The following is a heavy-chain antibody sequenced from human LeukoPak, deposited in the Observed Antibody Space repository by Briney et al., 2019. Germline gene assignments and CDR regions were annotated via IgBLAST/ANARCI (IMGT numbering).Heavy chain of an antibody. CDR2: IFYSGST. Sequence: SETLSLTCTVSGGSVSSGGFYWNWIRQHPGKGLEWIGYIFYSGSTYYNPPLKSRAIVSIDTSKNQFSLKLSSVTAADTAVYYCARDPNSGVLGDIWGQGTMVTVSS. V-gene: IGHV4-31*03. CDR3: ARDPNSGVLGDI. D-gene: IGHD1-26*01. J-gene: IGHJ3*02. CDR1: GGSVSSGGFY.